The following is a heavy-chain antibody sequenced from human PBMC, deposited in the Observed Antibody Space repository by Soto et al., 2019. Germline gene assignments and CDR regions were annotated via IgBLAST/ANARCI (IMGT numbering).Heavy chain of an antibody. J-gene: IGHJ3*02. CDR3: VRHRRAIVATTDPLDI. CDR2: IYPGDSDT. Sequence: PGESLKISCQGFGYSFSSYWIGWVRQMPGKGLEWMGLIYPGDSDTRYSPSFQGRVTMSVDKSTRTAYLQWSGLKASDTATYYCVRHRRAIVATTDPLDIWGQGTKVTVSS. CDR1: GYSFSSYW. V-gene: IGHV5-51*01. D-gene: IGHD1-26*01.